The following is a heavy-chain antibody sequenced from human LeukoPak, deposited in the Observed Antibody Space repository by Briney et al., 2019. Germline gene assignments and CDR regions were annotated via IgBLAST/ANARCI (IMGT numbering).Heavy chain of an antibody. CDR2: IRSSGSGI. V-gene: IGHV3-48*04. CDR3: ARDLNWGFDY. CDR1: GFTFSDYS. J-gene: IGHJ4*02. D-gene: IGHD7-27*01. Sequence: GGSLRLSCAASGFTFSDYSMNWVRQAPGKGLEWVSNIRSSGSGIYYAGSVKGRFTISRDNAKNSLYLQMNSLKAEDTAFYYCARDLNWGFDYWGQGALVTVSS.